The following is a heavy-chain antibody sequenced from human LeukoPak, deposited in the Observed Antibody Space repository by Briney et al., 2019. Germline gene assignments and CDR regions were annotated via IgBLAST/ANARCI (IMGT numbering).Heavy chain of an antibody. CDR2: FDPEDGET. CDR1: GYTLTELS. Sequence: ASVKVSCKVSGYTLTELSMHWVRQAPGKGLEWMGGFDPEDGETIYAQKFQGRVTMTEDTSTDTAYMELSSLRSEDTAVYHCAAYYCGGDCYFLDAFDIWGQGTMVTVSS. D-gene: IGHD2-21*01. V-gene: IGHV1-24*01. CDR3: AAYYCGGDCYFLDAFDI. J-gene: IGHJ3*02.